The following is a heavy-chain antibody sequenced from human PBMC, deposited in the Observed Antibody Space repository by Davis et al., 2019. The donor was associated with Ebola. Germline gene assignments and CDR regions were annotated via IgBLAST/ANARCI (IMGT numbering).Heavy chain of an antibody. CDR3: AKDIRYNRNSFDD. CDR1: GFTFDNYA. CDR2: ISWNSGSI. Sequence: SPRLPRAASGFTFDNYAMHWVRPAPGNGTEWVSGISWNSGSIGYADSAKGRFTIPRDNAKNSLHLQMNSLRAEDTALYYCAKDIRYNRNSFDDWGQGTLVTVSS. V-gene: IGHV3-9*01. D-gene: IGHD1-14*01. J-gene: IGHJ4*02.